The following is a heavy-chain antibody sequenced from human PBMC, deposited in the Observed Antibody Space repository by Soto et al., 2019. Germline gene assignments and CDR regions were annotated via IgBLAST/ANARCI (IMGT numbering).Heavy chain of an antibody. Sequence: PGGSLRLSCAASGFTFSGYWMNWVRQAPGKGLVWVSRLNGDGGSTNYAGSVRGRFTLSRDNSKNTLFLQMNSLRPEDTAVYYCARPLVYCRSSSNCYNYYALDAWGQGTTVTVSS. CDR3: ARPLVYCRSSSNCYNYYALDA. CDR1: GFTFSGYW. CDR2: LNGDGGST. V-gene: IGHV3-74*01. D-gene: IGHD2-2*01. J-gene: IGHJ6*02.